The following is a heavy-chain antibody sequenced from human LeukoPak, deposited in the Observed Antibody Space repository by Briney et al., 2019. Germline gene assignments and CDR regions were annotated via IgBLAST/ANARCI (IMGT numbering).Heavy chain of an antibody. Sequence: GGSLRLSCAASGFTFSSYAMSWVRQAPGKGLEWVSAISGSGGSTYYADSVKGRFTISRDNSKNTLYLQMNNLRAEDTAVYYCARTKNSGRYYYFDYWGPGTLVTVSS. V-gene: IGHV3-23*01. CDR3: ARTKNSGRYYYFDY. CDR2: ISGSGGST. CDR1: GFTFSSYA. D-gene: IGHD3-22*01. J-gene: IGHJ4*02.